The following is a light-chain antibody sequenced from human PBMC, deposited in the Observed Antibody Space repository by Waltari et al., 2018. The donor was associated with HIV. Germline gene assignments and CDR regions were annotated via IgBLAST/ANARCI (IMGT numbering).Light chain of an antibody. CDR2: EVS. V-gene: IGLV2-14*01. Sequence: QSALTQPASVSGSPGQSITISCTGTSSYVGGYNYVSWYQQHPGKAPKLMIYEVSNRPSGVSNRFSGSKSGNTASLTISGLQAEDEADYYCSSYTSSSTLEVFGGGTKLTVL. J-gene: IGLJ2*01. CDR3: SSYTSSSTLEV. CDR1: SSYVGGYNY.